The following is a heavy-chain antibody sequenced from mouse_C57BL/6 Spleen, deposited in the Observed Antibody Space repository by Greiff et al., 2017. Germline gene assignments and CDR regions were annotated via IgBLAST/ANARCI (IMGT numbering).Heavy chain of an antibody. D-gene: IGHD1-1*01. CDR1: GYTFTGYW. Sequence: QVQLQQSGAELMKPGASVKLSCKATGYTFTGYWIEWVKQRPGHGLEWIGEFLPGSGSTNYNEKFKGKATFTADTSSNTAYMQLSRLTTEDSAIXYCARRLRSLYYAMDYWGQGTSVTVSS. CDR2: FLPGSGST. J-gene: IGHJ4*01. CDR3: ARRLRSLYYAMDY. V-gene: IGHV1-9*01.